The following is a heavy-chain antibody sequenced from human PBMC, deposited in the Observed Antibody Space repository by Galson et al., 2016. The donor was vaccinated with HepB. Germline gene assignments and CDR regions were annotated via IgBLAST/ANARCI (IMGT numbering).Heavy chain of an antibody. CDR3: ANNSWSPLYQYDAMDV. J-gene: IGHJ6*02. D-gene: IGHD2-2*02. V-gene: IGHV3-23*01. Sequence: SLRLSCAASGFTSSSYAMSWVRQAPGKGLEWVSTISGSGASTYYADSVKGRFTISRDNSKHTLYLQLNSLRAEDTAVYYCANNSWSPLYQYDAMDVWGQGTTVTVSS. CDR2: ISGSGAST. CDR1: GFTSSSYA.